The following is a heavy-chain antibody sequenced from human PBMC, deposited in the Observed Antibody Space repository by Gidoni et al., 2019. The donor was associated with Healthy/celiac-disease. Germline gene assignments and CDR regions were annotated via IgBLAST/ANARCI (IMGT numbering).Heavy chain of an antibody. V-gene: IGHV1-69*01. CDR1: CGTFSSYA. J-gene: IGHJ4*02. CDR3: ARDVGDYTFDY. D-gene: IGHD4-4*01. Sequence: QVQLVQSGAEVKKPGSSVKVSCKASCGTFSSYAISWVRQAPGQGLEWMGWIIPTFGTANYAQKFQGRVTITADESTSTAYMELSSLRSEDTAVYYCARDVGDYTFDYWGQGTLVTVSS. CDR2: IIPTFGTA.